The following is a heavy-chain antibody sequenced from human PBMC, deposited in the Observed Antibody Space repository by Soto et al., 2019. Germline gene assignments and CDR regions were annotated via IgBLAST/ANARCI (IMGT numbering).Heavy chain of an antibody. CDR3: AKGPWLGK. V-gene: IGHV3-7*01. Sequence: EVQLVDSGGALVQPGESLRLSCAASGFTFSDYLMTWVRQAPGKGLEWVATIKQDGNEKYYVDSVKGRFTISRDNAKNYGYLQLDARRAGDTAVYNCAKGPWLGKGGQGTLVTVPS. D-gene: IGHD6-19*01. CDR1: GFTFSDYL. CDR2: IKQDGNEK. J-gene: IGHJ4*02.